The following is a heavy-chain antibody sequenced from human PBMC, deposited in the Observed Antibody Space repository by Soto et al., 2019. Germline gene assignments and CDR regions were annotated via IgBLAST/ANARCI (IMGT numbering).Heavy chain of an antibody. CDR3: ARRYCTGGVCPFDN. CDR2: ISASGNSK. CDR1: GFTFRSHS. J-gene: IGHJ4*02. Sequence: EVQLVESGGGLVKPGGSLRLSCAASGFTFRSHSMSWVRLAPGKGLEWVSSISASGNSKYYADSVRGRFTISRDNVEGSLDLQLNSLRDEDTATYYWARRYCTGGVCPFDNWGQGTLVTVSS. D-gene: IGHD2-8*02. V-gene: IGHV3-21*02.